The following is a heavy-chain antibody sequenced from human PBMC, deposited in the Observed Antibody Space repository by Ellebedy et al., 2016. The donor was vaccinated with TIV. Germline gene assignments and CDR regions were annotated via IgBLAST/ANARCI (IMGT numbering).Heavy chain of an antibody. D-gene: IGHD3-10*01. J-gene: IGHJ4*02. CDR1: GYSFTSYW. CDR3: ARRALGYYGSGSFFDY. CDR2: IYPGDSDT. Sequence: GESLKISCKGSGYSFTSYWIGWVRQMPGKGLEWMGIIYPGDSDTRYSPSFQGQVTISADKSISTAYLQWSSLKASDTAMNYCARRALGYYGSGSFFDYWGQGTLVTVSS. V-gene: IGHV5-51*01.